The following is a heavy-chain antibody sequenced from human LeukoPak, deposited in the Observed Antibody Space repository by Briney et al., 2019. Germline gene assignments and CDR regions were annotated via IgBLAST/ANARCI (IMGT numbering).Heavy chain of an antibody. J-gene: IGHJ4*02. CDR1: GFTFSVYG. V-gene: IGHV3-30*18. CDR3: AKGARLTVTFGEVY. CDR2: ISHDGGNK. D-gene: IGHD3-16*01. Sequence: LAGGSLRLSCAASGFTFSVYGMHWVRQGPGKGLEWVALISHDGGNKNYTDSVKGRFTISRDNSKNTVYLQMNSLRAEDTAVYYCAKGARLTVTFGEVYWGQGTLVTVSS.